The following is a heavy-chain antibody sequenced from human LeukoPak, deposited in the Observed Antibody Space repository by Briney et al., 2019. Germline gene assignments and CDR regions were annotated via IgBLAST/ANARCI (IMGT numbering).Heavy chain of an antibody. J-gene: IGHJ6*03. CDR3: AKDAYGGATFFYYMDV. CDR2: ISWNSGNI. D-gene: IGHD2/OR15-2a*01. Sequence: AGGSLRLSCAGSGFTFDDYAMHWVRQTPAKGLEWVSGISWNSGNIAYADFVGGRFTISRDNAKNSLSLQMNSLSDEDTAVYYCAKDAYGGATFFYYMDVWGKGTTVTVSS. CDR1: GFTFDDYA. V-gene: IGHV3-9*01.